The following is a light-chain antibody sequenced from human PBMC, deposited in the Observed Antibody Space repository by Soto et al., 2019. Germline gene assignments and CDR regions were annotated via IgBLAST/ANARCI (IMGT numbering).Light chain of an antibody. V-gene: IGKV3-15*01. J-gene: IGKJ4*01. CDR2: GAS. CDR3: QQSNNWPLT. CDR1: QSVSSD. Sequence: EIVLTQSPATLSVSPGERATLSCRASQSVSSDLAWFQQKPGQVPRLLIYGASTRATGIPARFSGSGSGTEFTHTISSLQSEDFAIYYCQQSNNWPLTFGGGTKVEVK.